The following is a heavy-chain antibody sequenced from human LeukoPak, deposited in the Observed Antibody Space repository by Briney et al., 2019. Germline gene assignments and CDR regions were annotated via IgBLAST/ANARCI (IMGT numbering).Heavy chain of an antibody. CDR1: GDTLSSNSAA. Sequence: SQTLSLTPAISGDTLSSNSAAWNWIRHSPSGGLECRGRTFYRSKWSNDYEVSVKSRITINPDTSKNQFPLKLSSVTAEDTGVYYCARAGEDYYDSSGHDYWGQGTMVTVPS. CDR2: TFYRSKWSN. J-gene: IGHJ4*02. V-gene: IGHV6-1*01. CDR3: ARAGEDYYDSSGHDY. D-gene: IGHD3-22*01.